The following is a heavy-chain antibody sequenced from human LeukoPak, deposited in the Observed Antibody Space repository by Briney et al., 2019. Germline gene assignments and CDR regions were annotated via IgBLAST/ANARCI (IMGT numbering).Heavy chain of an antibody. CDR2: IYHSGNT. J-gene: IGHJ5*02. V-gene: IGHV4-38-2*02. CDR3: ARVQQNNWFDP. D-gene: IGHD6-13*01. CDR1: GYSISSGYS. Sequence: PSETLSLTCSVSGYSISSGYSWGWIRQPPGKKLEWIGSIYHSGNTYYNPSLKSRVTISIDTSKNQFSLKLSSVTAADTAVYYCARVQQNNWFDPWGQGTLVTVS.